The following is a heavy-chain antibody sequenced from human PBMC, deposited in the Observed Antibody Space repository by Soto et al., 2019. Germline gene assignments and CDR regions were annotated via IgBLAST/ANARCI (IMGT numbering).Heavy chain of an antibody. D-gene: IGHD2-15*01. V-gene: IGHV4-59*01. Sequence: SETLSLTCTVSRGSIISYDWSWILQPPGKGLEWIGHIYYSGSTNYNPSLKSRVTVSVDTSKNQFSLKLSSVTAADTAVYYCARRDDIVVVVAAFDIWGQGTMVTVSS. CDR1: RGSIISYD. CDR2: IYYSGST. J-gene: IGHJ3*02. CDR3: ARRDDIVVVVAAFDI.